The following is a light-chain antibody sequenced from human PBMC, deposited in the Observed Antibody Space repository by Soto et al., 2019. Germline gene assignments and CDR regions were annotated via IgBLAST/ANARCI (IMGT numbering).Light chain of an antibody. Sequence: QSALTQPASVSGSPGQSITISCTGTSSYVGHYNYVSWYQQHPGNAPKLIIFDVSIRPSGVSDRFSGSKSGNTASLTISGLQAEDEADYYCCSDTRTSSRVFGTGTKVTVL. CDR2: DVS. J-gene: IGLJ1*01. V-gene: IGLV2-14*03. CDR3: CSDTRTSSRV. CDR1: SSYVGHYNY.